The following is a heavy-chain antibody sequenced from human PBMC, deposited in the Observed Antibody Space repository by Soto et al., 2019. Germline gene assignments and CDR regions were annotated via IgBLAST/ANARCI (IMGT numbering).Heavy chain of an antibody. Sequence: SVKVSCKASGGTFSSYAISWVRQAPGQGPEWMGGIIPIFGTANYAQKFQGRVTITADESTSTAYMGLSSLRSEDTAVYYCASLTTNWFDPWGQGTLVTVSS. CDR1: GGTFSSYA. CDR2: IIPIFGTA. V-gene: IGHV1-69*13. CDR3: ASLTTNWFDP. J-gene: IGHJ5*02.